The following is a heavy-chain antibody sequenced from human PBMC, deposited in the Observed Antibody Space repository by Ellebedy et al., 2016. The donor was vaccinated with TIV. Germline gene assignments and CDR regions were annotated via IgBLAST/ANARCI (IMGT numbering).Heavy chain of an antibody. CDR1: GFAFNNFF. D-gene: IGHD2-8*01. CDR2: IVNSGRET. CDR3: TRDGSEWSRDY. V-gene: IGHV3-21*06. Sequence: GGSLRLXXAASGFAFNNFFMSWVRQAPGKGLEWVSTIVNSGRETYYADPLKGRFTISRDNAMNSLYLQMDSLTVEDTAVYYCTRDGSEWSRDYWGQGTLVTVSS. J-gene: IGHJ4*02.